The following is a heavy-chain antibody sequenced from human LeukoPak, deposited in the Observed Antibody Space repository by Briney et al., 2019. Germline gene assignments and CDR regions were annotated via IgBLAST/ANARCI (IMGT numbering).Heavy chain of an antibody. CDR2: IYSGGST. D-gene: IGHD6-19*01. J-gene: IGHJ4*02. CDR1: GFTVSSNY. Sequence: GGSLRLSCAASGFTVSSNYMSWVPQAPGKGLEWVSVIYSGGSTYYADSVKGRFTISRDNSKNTLYLQMNSLRAEDTAVYYCARVAVAREKRAPYFDYWGQGTLVTVSS. V-gene: IGHV3-66*01. CDR3: ARVAVAREKRAPYFDY.